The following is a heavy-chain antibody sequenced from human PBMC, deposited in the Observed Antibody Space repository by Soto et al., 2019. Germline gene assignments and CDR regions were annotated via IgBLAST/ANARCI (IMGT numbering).Heavy chain of an antibody. V-gene: IGHV4-34*01. CDR3: ARVLAARAARDFDY. CDR2: INPGGGT. CDR1: GGSFSTDY. J-gene: IGHJ4*02. Sequence: QVQLQQWGAGLLKPSETLSLTCAVYGGSFSTDYWSWLRPPPGKGLEWIADINPGGGTNYNTSLRSRVTISVATSKNPFSLKLRSVTAAAAAVYYCARVLAARAARDFDYWGQGTLVTVSS. D-gene: IGHD6-6*01.